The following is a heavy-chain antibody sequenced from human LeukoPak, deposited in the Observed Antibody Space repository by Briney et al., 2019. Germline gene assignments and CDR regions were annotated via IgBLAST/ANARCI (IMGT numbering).Heavy chain of an antibody. CDR1: GGTFSSYA. Sequence: SVKVSCKASGGTFSSYAISWVRQAPGQGLEWMGGIIPIFGTANYAQKFQGRVTITADESTSTAYMELSSLRSEDTAVYYCARVGYYYDSNGYAREFDYWGQGTLVTVSS. CDR2: IIPIFGTA. V-gene: IGHV1-69*13. CDR3: ARVGYYYDSNGYAREFDY. D-gene: IGHD3-22*01. J-gene: IGHJ4*02.